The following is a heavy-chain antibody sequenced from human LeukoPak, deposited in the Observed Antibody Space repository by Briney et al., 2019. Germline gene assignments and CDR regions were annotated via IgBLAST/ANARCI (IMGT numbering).Heavy chain of an antibody. Sequence: GGSLRLSCAASGFTLSSYAMNWVRQAAGKGLEWVSVISVSGSSTYYADSVKGRFTISRDNSKNTLYLQMNSLRAEDTAIYYCAKDSAYYYDSSGWAFDIWGQKTMVTVSS. CDR1: GFTLSSYA. J-gene: IGHJ3*02. CDR3: AKDSAYYYDSSGWAFDI. D-gene: IGHD3-22*01. CDR2: ISVSGSST. V-gene: IGHV3-23*01.